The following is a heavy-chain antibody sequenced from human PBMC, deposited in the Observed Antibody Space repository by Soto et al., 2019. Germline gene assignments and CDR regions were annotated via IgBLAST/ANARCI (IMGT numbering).Heavy chain of an antibody. J-gene: IGHJ2*01. CDR1: GFTFSDYY. Sequence: QVQLVESGGGLVKPGGSLRLSCAASGFTFSDYYMSWIRQAPGKGLEWVSYISSSSSYTNYADSLKGRFTISRHNAKNSLYLQMNSLRAEDTAVYYCAVGIAAAGYWYFDLWGRGTLVTVSS. CDR3: AVGIAAAGYWYFDL. D-gene: IGHD6-13*01. V-gene: IGHV3-11*05. CDR2: ISSSSSYT.